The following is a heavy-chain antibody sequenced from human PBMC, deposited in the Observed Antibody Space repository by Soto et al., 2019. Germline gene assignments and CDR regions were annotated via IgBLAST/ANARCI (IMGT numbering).Heavy chain of an antibody. D-gene: IGHD5-12*01. CDR2: INHSGST. CDR3: ARGQFGRDGYNSDWFDP. J-gene: IGHJ5*02. V-gene: IGHV4-34*01. CDR1: GGSFSGYY. Sequence: QVQLQQWGAGLLKPSETLSLTCAVYGGSFSGYYWSWIRQPPGKGLEWIGEINHSGSTNYNPSLKSRVTISVDTSKNQFSLKLSSVTAADTAVYYCARGQFGRDGYNSDWFDPWGQGTLVTVSS.